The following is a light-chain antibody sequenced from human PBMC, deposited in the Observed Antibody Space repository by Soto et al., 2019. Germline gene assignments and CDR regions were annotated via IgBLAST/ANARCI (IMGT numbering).Light chain of an antibody. CDR3: SSYAGSNIDV. CDR1: SSDVGGYSY. V-gene: IGLV2-8*01. CDR2: EVS. Sequence: QSVVTQPPSASGSPGQSVTISCTGTSSDVGGYSYVSWFQQHPGKAPTLMIYEVSKRPSGVPDRFSGSKSGNTASLTVSGLQAEDEADYYCSSYAGSNIDVFGTGTKLTVL. J-gene: IGLJ1*01.